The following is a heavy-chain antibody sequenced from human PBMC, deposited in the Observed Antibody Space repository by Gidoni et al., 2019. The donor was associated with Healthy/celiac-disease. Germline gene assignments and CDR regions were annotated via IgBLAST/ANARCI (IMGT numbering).Heavy chain of an antibody. CDR3: ARGGDCSGGSCYLDAFDI. Sequence: QVQLVQSGAEVKKPGASVKVSCTVSGSTSPGSYMHWVRQAPGQGLEWMGWINPNSGGTNYAQKFQGRVTMTRDTSISTAYMELSRLRSDDTAVYYCARGGDCSGGSCYLDAFDIWGQGTMVTVSS. CDR2: INPNSGGT. J-gene: IGHJ3*02. CDR1: GSTSPGSY. V-gene: IGHV1-2*02. D-gene: IGHD2-15*01.